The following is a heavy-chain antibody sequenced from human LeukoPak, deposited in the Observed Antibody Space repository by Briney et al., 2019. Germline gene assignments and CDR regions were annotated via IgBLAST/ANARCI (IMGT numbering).Heavy chain of an antibody. D-gene: IGHD4-17*01. V-gene: IGHV4-39*07. J-gene: IGHJ3*02. CDR1: GGSISSSSYY. CDR2: IYYSGST. CDR3: ARVVGFYGDYGGDAFDI. Sequence: SETLSLTCTVSGGSISSSSYYWGWIRQPPGKGLEWIGSIYYSGSTYYNPSLKSRVTISVDTSKNQFSLKLSSVTGADTAVYYCARVVGFYGDYGGDAFDIWGQGTMVTVSS.